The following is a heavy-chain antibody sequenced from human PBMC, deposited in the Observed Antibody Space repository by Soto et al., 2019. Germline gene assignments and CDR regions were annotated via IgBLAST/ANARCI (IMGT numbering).Heavy chain of an antibody. D-gene: IGHD2-15*01. J-gene: IGHJ4*02. CDR1: GFTFSDYY. CDR3: ATVSAPPDY. CDR2: ISTSGSTI. V-gene: IGHV3-11*01. Sequence: QVQLVESGGGLVKPGGSLRLSCAASGFTFSDYYMSWIRQAPGKGLEWVSYISTSGSTIYYADSVKGRFTISRDNAKNSLYLKTNSLIPEDTAVDYCATVSAPPDYWGQGTLVTVSS.